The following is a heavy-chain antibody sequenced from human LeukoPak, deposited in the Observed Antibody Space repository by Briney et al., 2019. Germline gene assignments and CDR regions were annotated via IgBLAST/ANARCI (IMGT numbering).Heavy chain of an antibody. CDR1: GYTFTSYY. Sequence: ASVKVSCKASGYTFTSYYMHWVRQAPGQGLEWMGIINPNSGGTNYAQKFQGWVTMTRDTSISTAYMELSRLRSDDAAVYYCARVWGYNYFDYWGQGTLVTVSS. J-gene: IGHJ4*02. V-gene: IGHV1-2*04. CDR3: ARVWGYNYFDY. CDR2: INPNSGGT. D-gene: IGHD1-1*01.